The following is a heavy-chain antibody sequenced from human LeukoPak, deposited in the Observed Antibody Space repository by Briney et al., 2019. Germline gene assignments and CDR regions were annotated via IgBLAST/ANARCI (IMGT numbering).Heavy chain of an antibody. CDR2: IWHDGSNK. V-gene: IGHV3-33*01. Sequence: GGSPRLSCAASGFTFSSYGMHWVRQAPGKGLEWVAVIWHDGSNKYYADSVKGRFTISRDNSKNTLYLQVNSLRAEDTAVYYCARDTAAYDAFDIWGQGTMVTVSS. CDR3: ARDTAAYDAFDI. D-gene: IGHD6-13*01. CDR1: GFTFSSYG. J-gene: IGHJ3*02.